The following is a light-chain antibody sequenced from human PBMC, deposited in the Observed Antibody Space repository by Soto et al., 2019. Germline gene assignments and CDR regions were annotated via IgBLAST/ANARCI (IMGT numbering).Light chain of an antibody. CDR1: QGLGVW. CDR3: QQYNNWPLT. J-gene: IGKJ4*01. Sequence: DIQMTQSPSSVSASVGDRVTITCRASQGLGVWLGWYQQKPGKAPQLLIFGASGLQTEVPSRFSGSGSGTDFTLTISSLQPEDFATYYCQQYNNWPLTFGGGTK. V-gene: IGKV1-12*01. CDR2: GAS.